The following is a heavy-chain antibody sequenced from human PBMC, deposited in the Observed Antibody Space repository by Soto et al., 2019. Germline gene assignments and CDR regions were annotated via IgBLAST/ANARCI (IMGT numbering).Heavy chain of an antibody. CDR2: ISSSGSTI. J-gene: IGHJ6*02. D-gene: IGHD3-22*01. CDR1: GFTFSDYY. Sequence: GSLRLSCAASGFTFSDYYMSWIRQAPGKGLECVSHISSSGSTIYYADSVKGRFTISRDNAKNSLYLQMNSLRAEDTAVYYCARQKAWTGEWLSLYAPGMDVWGQGTTVTVSS. V-gene: IGHV3-11*01. CDR3: ARQKAWTGEWLSLYAPGMDV.